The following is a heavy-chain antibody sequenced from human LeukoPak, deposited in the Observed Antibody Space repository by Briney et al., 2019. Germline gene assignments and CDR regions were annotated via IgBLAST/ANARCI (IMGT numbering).Heavy chain of an antibody. CDR1: GFTFSSYA. V-gene: IGHV3-23*01. D-gene: IGHD6-13*01. CDR2: ISGSGSST. Sequence: GGSLRLSCAASGFTFSSYAMSWVRQAPGKGLEWVSGISGSGSSTYYADSVKGWFTISRDNSKHTLYLQMNSLRAEDTAVYYCAKDRVGSRWDEAFDIWGQGTMVTVSS. CDR3: AKDRVGSRWDEAFDI. J-gene: IGHJ3*02.